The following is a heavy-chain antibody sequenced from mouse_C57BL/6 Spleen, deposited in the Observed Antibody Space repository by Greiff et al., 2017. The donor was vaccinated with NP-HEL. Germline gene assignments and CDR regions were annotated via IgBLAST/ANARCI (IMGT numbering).Heavy chain of an antibody. CDR3: ASFYDGYSYYYAMDY. D-gene: IGHD2-3*01. V-gene: IGHV5-4*03. CDR2: ISDGGSYT. Sequence: DVKLVESGGGLVKPGGSLKLSCAASGFTFSSYAMSWVRQTPEKRLEWVATISDGGSYTYYPDNVKGRFTISRDNAKNNLYLQMSHLKSEDTAMYYCASFYDGYSYYYAMDYWGQGTSVTVSS. CDR1: GFTFSSYA. J-gene: IGHJ4*01.